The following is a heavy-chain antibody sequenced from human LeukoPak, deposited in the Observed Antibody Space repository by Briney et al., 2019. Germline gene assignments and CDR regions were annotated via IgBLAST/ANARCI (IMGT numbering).Heavy chain of an antibody. CDR2: INPNSGGT. CDR3: ARDTYSSGWYDSSWFDP. CDR1: GYTFTGYY. J-gene: IGHJ5*02. D-gene: IGHD6-19*01. Sequence: GASVKVSCKASGYTFTGYYMHWVRQAPGQGLEWMGWINPNSGGTNYAQKFQGRVTITRDTSISTAYMELSRLRSDDTAVYYCARDTYSSGWYDSSWFDPWGQGTLVTVSS. V-gene: IGHV1-2*02.